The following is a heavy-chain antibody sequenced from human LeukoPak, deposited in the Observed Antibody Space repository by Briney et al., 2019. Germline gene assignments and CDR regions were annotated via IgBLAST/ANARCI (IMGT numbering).Heavy chain of an antibody. D-gene: IGHD1-26*01. CDR3: ARTPYMGANDY. J-gene: IGHJ4*02. CDR1: GGSISSYY. V-gene: IGHV4-59*08. CDR2: IYYSGST. Sequence: SETLSLTCTVSGGSISSYYWSWIRQPPGKGLEWIGYIYYSGSTNYNPSLKSRVTISVDTSKNQFSLKLSSVTAADTAVYYCARTPYMGANDYLGQGTLVTVSS.